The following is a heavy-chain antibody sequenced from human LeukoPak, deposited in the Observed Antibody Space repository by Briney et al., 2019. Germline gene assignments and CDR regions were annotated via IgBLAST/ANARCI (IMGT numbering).Heavy chain of an antibody. D-gene: IGHD3-10*01. CDR3: ARLGFGEYYFDY. CDR1: GGSISSSSYY. V-gene: IGHV4-39*01. Sequence: KPSETLSLTCTVSGGSISSSSYYWGWIRQPPGEGVEWIGSIYYSGSTYYNPSLKSRVTISVDTSKNQFSLKLSSVTAADTAVYYCARLGFGEYYFDYWGQGTLVTVSS. J-gene: IGHJ4*02. CDR2: IYYSGST.